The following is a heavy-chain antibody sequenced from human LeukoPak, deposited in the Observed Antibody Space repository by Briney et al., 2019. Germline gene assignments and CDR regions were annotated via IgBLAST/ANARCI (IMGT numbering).Heavy chain of an antibody. CDR3: ARDSPSLSMVRYYYYCMDV. CDR1: GGSISSYY. CDR2: IYTSGST. J-gene: IGHJ6*02. Sequence: SETLSLTCTVSGGSISSYYWSWIRQPAGKGLEWIGRIYTSGSTNYNPSLKSRVTISVDTSKNQFSLKRSSVTAADTAVYYCARDSPSLSMVRYYYYCMDVWGQGTTVTVSS. V-gene: IGHV4-4*07. D-gene: IGHD3-10*01.